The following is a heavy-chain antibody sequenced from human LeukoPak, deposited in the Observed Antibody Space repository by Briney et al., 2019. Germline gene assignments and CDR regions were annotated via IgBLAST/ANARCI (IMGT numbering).Heavy chain of an antibody. Sequence: GSLRLSCAASGFTFSSYTMNWIRQPPGKGLEWIGYIYYSGSTNYNPSLKSRVTISVDTSKNQFSLKLSSVTAADTAVYYCARVKVAAAGTAGSLYYYYYYMDVWGKGTTATVSS. J-gene: IGHJ6*03. V-gene: IGHV4-59*01. D-gene: IGHD6-13*01. CDR3: ARVKVAAAGTAGSLYYYYYYMDV. CDR1: GFTFSSYT. CDR2: IYYSGST.